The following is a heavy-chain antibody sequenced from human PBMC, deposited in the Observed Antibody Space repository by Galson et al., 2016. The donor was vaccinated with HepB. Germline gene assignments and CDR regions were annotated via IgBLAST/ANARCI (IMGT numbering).Heavy chain of an antibody. D-gene: IGHD5-12*01. V-gene: IGHV3-30-3*01. CDR1: GFTLSDYA. Sequence: SLRLSCAASGFTLSDYAMHWVRQAPGKGLEWVADISYDGSNKYYADSVKGRFTISRDNSKHTLYLQMNSLRAEDTAVYYCARVSGFYFPCYYYGMDVWGQGTTVTVSS. J-gene: IGHJ6*02. CDR2: ISYDGSNK. CDR3: ARVSGFYFPCYYYGMDV.